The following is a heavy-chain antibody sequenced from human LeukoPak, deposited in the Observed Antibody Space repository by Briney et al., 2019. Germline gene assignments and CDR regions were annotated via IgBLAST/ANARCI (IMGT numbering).Heavy chain of an antibody. CDR2: IYYSGST. V-gene: IGHV4-39*01. CDR1: GGSISSSSYY. Sequence: PSETLSLTCTISGGSISSSSYYWGWVRQPPGKGLEWIGSIYYSGSTYYNPSLKSRVTISVDTSKNQFSLKLSSVTAADTAVYYCARGPGYWGQGTLVTVSS. CDR3: ARGPGY. J-gene: IGHJ4*02.